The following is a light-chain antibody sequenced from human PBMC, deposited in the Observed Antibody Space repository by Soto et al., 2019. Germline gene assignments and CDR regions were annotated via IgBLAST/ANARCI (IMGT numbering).Light chain of an antibody. V-gene: IGKV2-30*01. Sequence: DVVMTQSPPSLPVTLGQPASISCRSSQSVVYSDGNAYLNWFQQRPGQSPRRLIYTVSHRDSGVPDRFSGGGSGSEFTLKISRVEAEVVGIYYSVQGTYCPPTFGQGTKVEI. J-gene: IGKJ1*01. CDR1: QSVVYSDGNAY. CDR2: TVS. CDR3: VQGTYCPPT.